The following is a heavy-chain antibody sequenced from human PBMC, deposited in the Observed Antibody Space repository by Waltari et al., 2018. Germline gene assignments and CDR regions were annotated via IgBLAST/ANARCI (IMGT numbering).Heavy chain of an antibody. V-gene: IGHV4-39*01. Sequence: QLQLQESGPGLMKPSETLSLTCTVSGGSISRSRYYWGWIRQSPGKGLEWIASIYYTGTTYYNPTLESRVTISGDTSKNQFSLRLSSVTAADTAVYYCARHWKRNGYRFDPWGQGTLVTVSS. D-gene: IGHD5-12*01. CDR1: GGSISRSRYY. J-gene: IGHJ5*02. CDR3: ARHWKRNGYRFDP. CDR2: IYYTGTT.